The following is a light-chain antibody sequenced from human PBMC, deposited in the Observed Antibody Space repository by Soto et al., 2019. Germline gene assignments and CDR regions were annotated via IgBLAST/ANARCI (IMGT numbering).Light chain of an antibody. Sequence: AIQMTQSPSSLSASVGDRVTITCRASQDIGNDLAWYQQRPGKAPKLLIYAASSLQSGVPSRFSGSASGTDFTLTISSLQPGDFATYYCLQDYNFPLTFGGGTKVEIK. J-gene: IGKJ4*01. CDR1: QDIGND. V-gene: IGKV1-6*01. CDR2: AAS. CDR3: LQDYNFPLT.